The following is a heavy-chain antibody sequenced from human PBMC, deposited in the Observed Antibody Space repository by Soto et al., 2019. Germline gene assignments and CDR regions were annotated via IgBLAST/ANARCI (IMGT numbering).Heavy chain of an antibody. CDR1: GYRFSDYY. D-gene: IGHD5-12*01. Sequence: QVQLVQSGAEVKKPGPSVTVSCKASGYRFSDYYLHWVRQAPGQGPEGMGWMNPNSGNTNYAQKVKGRVTMTRETSARTAVMGLNWLKSDDTAVYYCARESGGATATLDYYYFYMDVWGIGTTVTVSS. CDR2: MNPNSGNT. V-gene: IGHV1-2*02. CDR3: ARESGGATATLDYYYFYMDV. J-gene: IGHJ6*03.